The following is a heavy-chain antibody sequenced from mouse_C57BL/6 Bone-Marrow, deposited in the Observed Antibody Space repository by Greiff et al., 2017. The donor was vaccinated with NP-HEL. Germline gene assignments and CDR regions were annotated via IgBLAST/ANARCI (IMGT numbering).Heavy chain of an antibody. V-gene: IGHV1-19*01. J-gene: IGHJ4*01. D-gene: IGHD1-1*01. CDR1: GYTFTDYY. CDR3: ARWGIRYYGSRYVYYYAMDY. Sequence: EVQLQQSGPVLVKPGASVKMSCKASGYTFTDYYMNWVKQSHGKSLEWIGVINPYNGGTSYNQKFTGTATLTVDKSSSTAYMELNSLTSEDSAVYYCARWGIRYYGSRYVYYYAMDYWGQGTSVTVSS. CDR2: INPYNGGT.